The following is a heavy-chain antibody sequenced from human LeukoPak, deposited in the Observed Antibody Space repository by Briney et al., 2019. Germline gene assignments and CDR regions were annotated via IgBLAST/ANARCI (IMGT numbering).Heavy chain of an antibody. CDR3: ARGRSQSIQAGIDY. J-gene: IGHJ4*02. V-gene: IGHV3-21*01. CDR1: GFTFSSYS. D-gene: IGHD2/OR15-2a*01. Sequence: GGSLRLSCAASGFTFSSYSMNWVRQAPGKGLEWVSSISSSSSYIYYADSVKGRFTISRDNAKNSLYLQMNSLRAEDTAVYYCARGRSQSIQAGIDYWGQGTLVTVSS. CDR2: ISSSSSYI.